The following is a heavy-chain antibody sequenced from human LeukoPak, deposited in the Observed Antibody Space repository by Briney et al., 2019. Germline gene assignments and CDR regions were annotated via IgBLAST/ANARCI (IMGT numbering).Heavy chain of an antibody. CDR1: GFTVSNNY. CDR2: IYSGGST. D-gene: IGHD5-18*01. V-gene: IGHV3-53*04. J-gene: IGHJ4*02. Sequence: GGSLRLSCAASGFTVSNNYMNWVRQAPGKGLEWVSVIYSGGSTYYADSVKGRFTISRHNSNNALYLQMNSLRDEDTAVYYCARETKYGGYSYGFLDYWGQGTPVTVSS. CDR3: ARETKYGGYSYGFLDY.